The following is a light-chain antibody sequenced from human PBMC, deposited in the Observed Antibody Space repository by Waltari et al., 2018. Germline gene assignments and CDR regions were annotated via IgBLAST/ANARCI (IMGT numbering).Light chain of an antibody. CDR1: QDIVSA. CDR2: DAS. CDR3: QQFINDPLT. J-gene: IGKJ3*01. V-gene: IGKV1D-13*01. Sequence: AIQLTQSPSSLSASVGHIVPITCRASQDIVSALAWYQQKPGRAPKLLISDASTLETGVPSRFSGSGSGTDFTLSISSLQPEDFATYYCQQFINDPLTFGPGTTVDVK.